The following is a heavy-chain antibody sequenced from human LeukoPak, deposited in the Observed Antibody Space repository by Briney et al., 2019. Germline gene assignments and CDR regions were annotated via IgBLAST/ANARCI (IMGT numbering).Heavy chain of an antibody. Sequence: ASVKVSCKASGYTFTGYYMHWVRQAPGQGLEWMGWINPNSGGTNYAQKFQGRVTMTRDTSISTAYMELSRLRSDDTAVYYCARGYCTGGSCSGAWFDPWGQGTLVTVSS. CDR2: INPNSGGT. CDR3: ARGYCTGGSCSGAWFDP. D-gene: IGHD2-15*01. CDR1: GYTFTGYY. J-gene: IGHJ5*02. V-gene: IGHV1-2*02.